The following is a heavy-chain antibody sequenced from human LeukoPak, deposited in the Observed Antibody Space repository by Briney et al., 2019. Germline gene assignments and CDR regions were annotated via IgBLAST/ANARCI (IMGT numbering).Heavy chain of an antibody. CDR3: AGGYSGYDYWFDP. CDR1: GGTFSSYA. D-gene: IGHD5-12*01. Sequence: SVKVSCKASGGTFSSYAISWVRQAPGQGLEWMGRIIPILGIANYAQKFQGRVTITADKSTSTAYMELSSLRSEDTAVYYCAGGYSGYDYWFDPWGQGTLATVSS. J-gene: IGHJ5*02. CDR2: IIPILGIA. V-gene: IGHV1-69*04.